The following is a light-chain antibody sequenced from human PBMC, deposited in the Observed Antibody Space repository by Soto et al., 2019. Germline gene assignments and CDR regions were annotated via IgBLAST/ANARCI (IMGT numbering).Light chain of an antibody. CDR3: SSYTSSSTSYV. Sequence: ALTQPASVSGSPGQSITISCTGTSSDVGGYNYVSWYQQHPGKAPKLMIYDVSNRPSGVSNRFSGSKSGNTASLTISGLQPEDEADYYCSSYTSSSTSYVFGTGTKLTVL. CDR2: DVS. V-gene: IGLV2-14*01. J-gene: IGLJ1*01. CDR1: SSDVGGYNY.